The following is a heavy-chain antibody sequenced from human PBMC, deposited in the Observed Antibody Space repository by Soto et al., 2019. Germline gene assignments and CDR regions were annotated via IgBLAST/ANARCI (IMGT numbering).Heavy chain of an antibody. V-gene: IGHV3-11*01. CDR3: SGVPFPWGWFDP. CDR2: ISGSGRTI. D-gene: IGHD3-16*01. CDR1: GIVFSDY. Sequence: QVQLVESGGGLVKPGGSLRLSCAASGIVFSDYMSWVRQAPGKGLEWLSYISGSGRTIYSADSVKGRFTISRDNATNSLYLQMNNVRTEDTGVYYWSGVPFPWGWFDPWGQGTLVTVSS. J-gene: IGHJ5*02.